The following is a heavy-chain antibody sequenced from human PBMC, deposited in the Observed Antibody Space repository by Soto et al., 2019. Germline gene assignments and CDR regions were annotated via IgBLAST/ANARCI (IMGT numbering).Heavy chain of an antibody. CDR2: IYYSGST. J-gene: IGHJ6*03. CDR3: ARDSRQVGVDRDHYYYYYMDV. V-gene: IGHV4-59*01. D-gene: IGHD1-26*01. Sequence: SETLSLTCTVSGGSISSYYWSWIRQPPGKGLEWIGYIYYSGSTNYNPSLKSRVTISVDTSKNQFSLKLSSVTAADTAVYYCARDSRQVGVDRDHYYYYYMDVWGKGTTVTVSS. CDR1: GGSISSYY.